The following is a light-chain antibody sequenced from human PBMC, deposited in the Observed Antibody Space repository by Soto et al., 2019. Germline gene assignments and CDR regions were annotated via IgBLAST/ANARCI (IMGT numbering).Light chain of an antibody. V-gene: IGKV3-20*01. CDR3: QQYGSSPRT. CDR2: GAS. CDR1: QSVSNNH. J-gene: IGKJ2*01. Sequence: EVVLTQSPGTLSLSPGERATLSCRASQSVSNNHLAWYQQKPGQAPRLLIYGASSRATGIPDRFSGSGSGTDFTLTISRLEPEDLAVYYCQQYGSSPRTFGQGTKLEI.